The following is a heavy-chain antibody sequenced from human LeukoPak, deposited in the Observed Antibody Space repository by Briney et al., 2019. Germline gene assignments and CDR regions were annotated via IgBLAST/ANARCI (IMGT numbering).Heavy chain of an antibody. J-gene: IGHJ4*02. CDR3: ARQRTGATFDY. V-gene: IGHV4-59*08. CDR1: GVSISSYY. CDR2: ISYSGST. D-gene: IGHD1-26*01. Sequence: TSETLSLTCTVSGVSISSYYWSWIRQSPGKGLEWIGHISYSGSTNYNPSLQSRVTISLDTSKNQFSLKLTSVTAADTAVYYCARQRTGATFDYWGQGTLVTVSS.